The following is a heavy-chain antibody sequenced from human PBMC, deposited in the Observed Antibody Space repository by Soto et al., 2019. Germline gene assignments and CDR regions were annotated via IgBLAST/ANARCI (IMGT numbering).Heavy chain of an antibody. D-gene: IGHD3-10*01. V-gene: IGHV1-3*01. Sequence: QVQLVQSGAEVKKPGASVKVSCKASGYTFTSYAMHWVRQAPGQRLEWMGWINAGNGNTKYSQKFQGRVTITRDTSASTRYKELRRLRSEDTAVYYCARGGGGVWFGETHDGSIFYWGQGTLVTVSS. J-gene: IGHJ4*02. CDR3: ARGGGGVWFGETHDGSIFY. CDR2: INAGNGNT. CDR1: GYTFTSYA.